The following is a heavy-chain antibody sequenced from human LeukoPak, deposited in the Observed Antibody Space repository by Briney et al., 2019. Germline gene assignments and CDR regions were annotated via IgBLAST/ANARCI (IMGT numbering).Heavy chain of an antibody. CDR2: IKEDGTAK. V-gene: IGHV3-7*01. Sequence: TGGSLRLSCAASGFTFSSSWMAWVRQAPGKGLEWVGNIKEDGTAKNYVVSVRGRFTTSRDNAKNSLYLQMNSLRGEDTAVYYCTRDSGYNAFDIWGQGTMVTVSS. CDR3: TRDSGYNAFDI. CDR1: GFTFSSSW. D-gene: IGHD5-12*01. J-gene: IGHJ3*02.